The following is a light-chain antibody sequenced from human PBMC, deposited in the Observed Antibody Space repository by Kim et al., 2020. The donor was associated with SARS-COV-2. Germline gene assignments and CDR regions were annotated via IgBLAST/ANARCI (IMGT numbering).Light chain of an antibody. CDR3: QQYGNSPKT. CDR1: QSVSSSY. CDR2: GAT. J-gene: IGKJ1*01. V-gene: IGKV3-20*01. Sequence: EIVLTQSPGTVSLSPGERATLSCRASQSVSSSYLAWYQQKPGQAPRLLISGATSRATGIPDRFSGSGSGTDFTLTISRLEPEDFAVYYCQQYGNSPKTFGQGTKVDIK.